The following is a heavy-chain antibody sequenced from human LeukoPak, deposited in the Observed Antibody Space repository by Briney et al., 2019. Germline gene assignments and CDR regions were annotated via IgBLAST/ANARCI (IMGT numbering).Heavy chain of an antibody. Sequence: GGSLRLSCAASGFTFSSYAMHWVRQAPGKGLEWVAVISYDGSNKYYADSVKGRFTISRDNSKNTLYLQMNSLRAEDTAVYYCARDYIAVAGTKVGLFDYWGQGTLVTVSS. V-gene: IGHV3-30*04. CDR2: ISYDGSNK. CDR1: GFTFSSYA. J-gene: IGHJ4*02. CDR3: ARDYIAVAGTKVGLFDY. D-gene: IGHD6-19*01.